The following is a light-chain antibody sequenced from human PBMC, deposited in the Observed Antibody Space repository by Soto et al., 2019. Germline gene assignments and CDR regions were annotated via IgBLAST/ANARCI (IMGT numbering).Light chain of an antibody. V-gene: IGLV2-14*01. CDR3: SSYTSSSTV. CDR1: SSDVGGYNY. Sequence: QSALTQPASVSGSPGQSITISCTGTSSDVGGYNYVSWYQRHPGKAPKLMIYDVSNRPSGVSNRFSGSKSGNTASLTISGLQAEDEADYYCSSYTSSSTVFGGGTQLTVL. J-gene: IGLJ2*01. CDR2: DVS.